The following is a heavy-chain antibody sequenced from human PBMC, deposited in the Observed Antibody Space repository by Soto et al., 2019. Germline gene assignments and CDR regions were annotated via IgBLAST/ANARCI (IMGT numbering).Heavy chain of an antibody. CDR2: ISSSTGYI. D-gene: IGHD4-4*01. V-gene: IGHV3-21*01. Sequence: EVQLVESGGGLVKPGGSLRLSCATSGFTFSSYSMNWVRQAPGKGLEWVSSISSSTGYIYYADSVKGRFTISRDNAKNSLYLQMNSLRAEDTAVYYCARAGRDGYSWGYWGQGTLVTVSS. J-gene: IGHJ4*02. CDR3: ARAGRDGYSWGY. CDR1: GFTFSSYS.